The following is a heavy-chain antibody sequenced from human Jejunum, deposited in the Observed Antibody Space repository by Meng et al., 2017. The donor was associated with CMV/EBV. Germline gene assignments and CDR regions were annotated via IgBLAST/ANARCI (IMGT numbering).Heavy chain of an antibody. CDR2: IYSGDGGT. J-gene: IGHJ4*02. CDR3: AKTWDF. CDR1: GFAFRTYP. V-gene: IGHV3-23*03. Sequence: GSLFLSCVASGFAFRTYPMTWVRQPPGKGLEWVSLIYSGDGGTYYADSVKGRFTISRDDSKNTLYLQMNNLRAEDTAVYYCAKTWDFWGQGTLVTVSS.